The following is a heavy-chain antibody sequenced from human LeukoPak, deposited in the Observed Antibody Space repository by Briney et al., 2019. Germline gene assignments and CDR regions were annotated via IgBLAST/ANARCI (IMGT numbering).Heavy chain of an antibody. CDR3: ARAYPLPKPDY. CDR2: IYYSGST. V-gene: IGHV4-39*07. Sequence: PSETLPLKCTVSGGSISSSSYYWGWIRQPPGKGLEWIGSIYYSGSTYYNPSLKSRVTISVDTSKNQFSLKLSSVTAADTAVYYCARAYPLPKPDYWGQGTLVTVSS. CDR1: GGSISSSSYY. J-gene: IGHJ4*02.